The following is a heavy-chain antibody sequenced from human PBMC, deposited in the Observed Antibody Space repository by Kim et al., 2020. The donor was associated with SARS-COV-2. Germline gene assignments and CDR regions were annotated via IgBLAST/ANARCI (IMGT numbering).Heavy chain of an antibody. CDR1: GGSISGDNYY. J-gene: IGHJ5*02. CDR2: IYYTGST. V-gene: IGHV4-31*02. Sequence: SETLSLTCTVSGGSISGDNYYWNWIRQQPGMGLEWIGYIYYTGSTKDNPSLKSRVTISVDTSKNQFALKLTSVTAADTASYYCAAADGTNWGAWFDPWGQGTLVTVSS. D-gene: IGHD7-27*01. CDR3: AAADGTNWGAWFDP.